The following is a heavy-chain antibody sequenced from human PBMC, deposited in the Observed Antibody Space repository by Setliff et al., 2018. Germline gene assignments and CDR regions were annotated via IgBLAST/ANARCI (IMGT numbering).Heavy chain of an antibody. D-gene: IGHD3-3*01. Sequence: SGPTLVNPTQTLTLTCTFSGFSLSTSGVGVGWIRQPPGKALEWLALIYWDDDKRYSPSLKSRLTITRDISKNQVVLTVANMDPVDTATYYCARCITIFGVVIPNAFDYWGQGTLVTVSS. J-gene: IGHJ4*02. CDR3: ARCITIFGVVIPNAFDY. CDR1: GFSLSTSGVG. V-gene: IGHV2-5*02. CDR2: IYWDDDK.